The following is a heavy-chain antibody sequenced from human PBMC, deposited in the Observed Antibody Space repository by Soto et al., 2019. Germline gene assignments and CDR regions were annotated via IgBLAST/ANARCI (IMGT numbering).Heavy chain of an antibody. D-gene: IGHD3-22*01. Sequence: SETLSLTCTVSGGSISSYYWSWIRQPPGKGLEWIGYIYYSGSTNSNPSLKSRATISVDTSKNQFSLKLSSVTAADTAVYYCARGHYYDSSGYSYFDYWGQGTLVTVSS. CDR3: ARGHYYDSSGYSYFDY. CDR2: IYYSGST. CDR1: GGSISSYY. V-gene: IGHV4-59*01. J-gene: IGHJ4*02.